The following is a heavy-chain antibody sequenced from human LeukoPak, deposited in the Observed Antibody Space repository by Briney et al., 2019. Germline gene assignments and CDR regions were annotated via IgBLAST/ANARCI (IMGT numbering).Heavy chain of an antibody. V-gene: IGHV1-46*01. Sequence: ASVKVSCKASGYSFTTFYMHWVRQAPGQGLEWIGIINPSGGTTSQAQKFQGRVTMTRDTSTSTVYMELSSLRSEDTAVYYCAKDHPNGKGAYYDSSGYYYWLFDIWGQGTMVTVSS. CDR2: INPSGGTT. CDR1: GYSFTTFY. D-gene: IGHD3-22*01. J-gene: IGHJ3*02. CDR3: AKDHPNGKGAYYDSSGYYYWLFDI.